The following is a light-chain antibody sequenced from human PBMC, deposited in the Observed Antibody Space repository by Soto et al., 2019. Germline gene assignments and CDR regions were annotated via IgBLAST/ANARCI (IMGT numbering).Light chain of an antibody. V-gene: IGLV2-11*01. CDR1: STDVGTYNY. Sequence: QSALPQPRSVFGSLGQSVTISCTGTSTDVGTYNYVSWYQQQPGKAPKVMIYDVSERPSGVPDRFSGSKSGNTASLTISGLQAEDEADYYCCSYAGSPRDVLGTGTKVTVL. J-gene: IGLJ1*01. CDR2: DVS. CDR3: CSYAGSPRDV.